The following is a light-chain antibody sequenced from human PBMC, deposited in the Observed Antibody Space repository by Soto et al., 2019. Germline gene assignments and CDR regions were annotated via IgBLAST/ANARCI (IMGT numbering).Light chain of an antibody. V-gene: IGKV2-30*01. CDR1: QSLVYTDGNTY. CDR3: MQCTHWPFT. CDR2: KVS. Sequence: DVVMTQSPLSLPVTLGQPASISCRSSQSLVYTDGNTYLTWFQQRPGQSPRRLIYKVSYRDSGVPDRFSGGGSDTDFTLKSSRVEAEDVGIYYCMQCTHWPFTFGPGTKVDIK. J-gene: IGKJ3*01.